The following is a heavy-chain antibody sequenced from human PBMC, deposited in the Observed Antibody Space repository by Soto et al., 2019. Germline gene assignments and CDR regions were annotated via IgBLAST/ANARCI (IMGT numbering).Heavy chain of an antibody. D-gene: IGHD2-15*01. CDR2: IIPILGIA. CDR3: ARIWGYCSGGSCYINYDYGMDV. CDR1: GGTFSSYT. J-gene: IGHJ6*02. Sequence: ASVKVSCKASGGTFSSYTINWVRQAPGQGLEWMGKIIPILGIANYAQKFQGRVTITADKSTSTAYMELSSLRSEDTAVYYCARIWGYCSGGSCYINYDYGMDVWGQGTTVTVSS. V-gene: IGHV1-69*02.